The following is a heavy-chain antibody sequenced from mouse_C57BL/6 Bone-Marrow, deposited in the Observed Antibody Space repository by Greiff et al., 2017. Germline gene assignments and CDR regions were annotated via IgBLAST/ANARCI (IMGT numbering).Heavy chain of an antibody. CDR1: GYTFTDYE. J-gene: IGHJ2*01. Sequence: QVQLKQSGAELVRPGASVTLSCKASGYTFTDYEMHWVKQTPVHGLEWIGAIDPETGGTAYNQKFKGKAILTADKSSSTAYMELRSLTSEDSAVYYCTRRVTTVVAPFDYWGQGTTLTVSS. CDR2: IDPETGGT. V-gene: IGHV1-15*01. D-gene: IGHD1-1*01. CDR3: TRRVTTVVAPFDY.